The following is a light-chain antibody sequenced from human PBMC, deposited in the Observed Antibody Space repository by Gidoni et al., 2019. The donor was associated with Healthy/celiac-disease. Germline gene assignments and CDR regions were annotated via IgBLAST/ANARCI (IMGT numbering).Light chain of an antibody. CDR1: QSVSSY. CDR3: QQRSNWPRLT. J-gene: IGKJ4*01. V-gene: IGKV3-11*01. Sequence: EIVSTPSLATLSLSPGERATLSCRASQSVSSYLAWYQQKPGQAPRLLIYDASNRATGIPARFSGSGSGTDFTLTISSLEPEDFAVYYCQQRSNWPRLTFGGGTKVEIK. CDR2: DAS.